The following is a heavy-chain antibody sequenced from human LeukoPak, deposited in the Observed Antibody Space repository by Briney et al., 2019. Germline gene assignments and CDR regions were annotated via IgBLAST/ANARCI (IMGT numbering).Heavy chain of an antibody. CDR2: IIPIFGTP. J-gene: IGHJ3*02. V-gene: IGHV1-69*15. Sequence: GASVKVSCKASRGTFNSYSFTWVRLAPGQGLEWMGKIIPIFGTPNYAQKFQGRVTITADESTSTAYMELSSLRSEDTAVYYCADSSTGSDAFDIWGQGTVVTVSS. CDR1: RGTFNSYS. CDR3: ADSSTGSDAFDI. D-gene: IGHD1-14*01.